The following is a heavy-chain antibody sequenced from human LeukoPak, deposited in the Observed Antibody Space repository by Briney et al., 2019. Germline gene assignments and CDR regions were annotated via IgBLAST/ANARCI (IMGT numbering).Heavy chain of an antibody. CDR2: IKEDGSDK. Sequence: GGSLRLSCAASGFTFSIYWMKWVRQAPGEGLEWVASIKEDGSDKYYVDSVKGRFSISRDNAKNSLYLQMNSLRTEDTAVYYCAKGGHFHFDYWGQGTLVTVSS. V-gene: IGHV3-7*01. CDR3: AKGGHFHFDY. J-gene: IGHJ4*02. CDR1: GFTFSIYW. D-gene: IGHD5-12*01.